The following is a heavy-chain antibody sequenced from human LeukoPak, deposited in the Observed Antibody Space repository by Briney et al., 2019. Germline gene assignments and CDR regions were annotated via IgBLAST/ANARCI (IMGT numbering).Heavy chain of an antibody. CDR1: GFIFNSYS. V-gene: IGHV3-21*01. D-gene: IGHD6-6*01. J-gene: IGHJ4*02. CDR3: ARGTGQAGASSNFDY. Sequence: PGGSLRLSCAASGFIFNSYSMNWVRQAPGKGLEWVSSISSSSKYIYYADSVKGRFTISRDNAKNSLYLQMNSLRVEDTAVYYCARGTGQAGASSNFDYWGQGALVTVSS. CDR2: ISSSSKYI.